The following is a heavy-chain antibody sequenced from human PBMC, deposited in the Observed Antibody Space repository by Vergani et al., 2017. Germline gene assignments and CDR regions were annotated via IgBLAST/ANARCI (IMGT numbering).Heavy chain of an antibody. CDR2: INSDGSST. V-gene: IGHV3-74*02. Sequence: VQLVESGGGVVQPGRSLRLSCAASGFTFSSYWMHWVRQAPGKGLVWVSRINSDGSSTSYADSVKGRFTISRDNAKNTLYLQMNSLRAEDTAVYYCARNDLRFGEYNFDYWGQGTLVTVSS. J-gene: IGHJ4*02. CDR3: ARNDLRFGEYNFDY. D-gene: IGHD3-10*01. CDR1: GFTFSSYW.